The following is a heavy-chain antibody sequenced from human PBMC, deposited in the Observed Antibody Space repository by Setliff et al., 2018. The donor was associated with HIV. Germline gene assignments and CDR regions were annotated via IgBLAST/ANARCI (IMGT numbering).Heavy chain of an antibody. V-gene: IGHV4-59*08. CDR2: VYYTGST. CDR1: SDSIRFYY. D-gene: IGHD6-13*01. J-gene: IGHJ4*02. Sequence: SETLSLTCTVSSDSIRFYYWTWIRQPPGKGLEWIGNVYYTGSTNYNHSLRTRVIISVDTSNQFSLKLSSVTAADAAVYYCARSPSYRSSWEYYFDYWGQGILVTVSS. CDR3: ARSPSYRSSWEYYFDY.